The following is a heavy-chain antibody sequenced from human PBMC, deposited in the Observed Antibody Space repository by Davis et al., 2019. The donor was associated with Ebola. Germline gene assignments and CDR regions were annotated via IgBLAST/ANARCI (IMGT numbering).Heavy chain of an antibody. CDR2: ISYDGSNK. D-gene: IGHD3-9*01. CDR1: GFTVSSNY. CDR3: ASDILTGLDF. V-gene: IGHV3-30*03. J-gene: IGHJ4*02. Sequence: GGSLRLSCAASGFTVSSNYMSWVRQAPGKGLEWVAVISYDGSNKYYADSVKGRFTISRDNSKNTLYLQMNSLRAEDTAVYYCASDILTGLDFWGQGTLVTVSS.